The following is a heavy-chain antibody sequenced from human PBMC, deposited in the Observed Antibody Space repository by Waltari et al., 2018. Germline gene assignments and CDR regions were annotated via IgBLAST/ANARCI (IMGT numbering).Heavy chain of an antibody. CDR2: SNPKTSDT. V-gene: IGHV1-2*02. CDR1: GYTFTGYF. CDR3: ATKVVALTASGWFDP. Sequence: QVQLVQSGSEVKKPGAALRVSCKTSGYTFTGYFMHWVRQPPGQGLEWMGWSNPKTSDTKYAQKCQGRVTMTRDTSISTAYMELSNLTSDDTAMYYCATKVVALTASGWFDPWGQGTLVTVSS. D-gene: IGHD2-15*01. J-gene: IGHJ5*02.